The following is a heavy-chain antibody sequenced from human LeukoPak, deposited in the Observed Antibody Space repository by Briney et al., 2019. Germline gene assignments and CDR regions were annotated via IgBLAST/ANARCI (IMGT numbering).Heavy chain of an antibody. V-gene: IGHV3-74*01. J-gene: IGHJ4*02. CDR1: ALTFSKYW. D-gene: IGHD6-19*01. Sequence: GRSLRLSCAASALTFSKYWMLWVRQAPGEGLESVSRINTDGTVTTYADSVEGRFTVSRDNADNTMFLQMNSMRGEDTAVYYCATKQWLAPPPDSWGQGTPVTVSS. CDR2: INTDGTVT. CDR3: ATKQWLAPPPDS.